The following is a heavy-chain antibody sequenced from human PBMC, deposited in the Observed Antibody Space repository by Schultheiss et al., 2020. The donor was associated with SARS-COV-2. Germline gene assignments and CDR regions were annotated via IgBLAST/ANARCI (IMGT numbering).Heavy chain of an antibody. D-gene: IGHD3-10*01. J-gene: IGHJ5*02. Sequence: ASVKVSCKASGYTFTSYAMHWVRQAPGQRLEWMGWINAGNGNTKYSQKFQGRVTITRDTSASTAYMELSSLRSEDTAVYYCARVPRITMVQGNWFDPWGQGTLVTVSS. CDR2: INAGNGNT. CDR3: ARVPRITMVQGNWFDP. V-gene: IGHV1-3*01. CDR1: GYTFTSYA.